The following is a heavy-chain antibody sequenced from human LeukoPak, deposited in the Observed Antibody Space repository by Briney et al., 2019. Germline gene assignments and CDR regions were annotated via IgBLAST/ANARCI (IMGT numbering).Heavy chain of an antibody. CDR1: GDFISSSSYY. V-gene: IGHV4-39*02. Sequence: SETLSLTCSVSGDFISSSSYYWGWIRQPPGKGLEWIGDVYYTGRTYYNPPLKSRVFISIDTSNNYFSLNLNFVTAADTAVYYCARRRYYDSTGYFEWGRGSLVTVSS. CDR3: ARRRYYDSTGYFE. D-gene: IGHD3-22*01. J-gene: IGHJ1*01. CDR2: VYYTGRT.